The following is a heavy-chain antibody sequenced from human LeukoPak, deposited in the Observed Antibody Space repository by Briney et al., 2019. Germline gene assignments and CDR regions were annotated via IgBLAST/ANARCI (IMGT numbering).Heavy chain of an antibody. CDR2: ISSDSGAR. CDR1: GLTFSSYS. J-gene: IGHJ3*02. Sequence: GGSLRLSCGASGLTFSSYSMNWVRQAPGKGLEWVSYISSDSGARYYADSVKGRFTISRDNAKNSLYPQMNSLRAEDTAVYYCARDPWQWLVLGAFDIWGQGTMVTVSS. D-gene: IGHD6-19*01. V-gene: IGHV3-48*01. CDR3: ARDPWQWLVLGAFDI.